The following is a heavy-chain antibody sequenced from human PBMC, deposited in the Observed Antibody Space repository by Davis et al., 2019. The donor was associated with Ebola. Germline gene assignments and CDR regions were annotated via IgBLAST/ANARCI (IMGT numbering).Heavy chain of an antibody. J-gene: IGHJ4*02. D-gene: IGHD3-3*01. CDR1: GGTFSSYA. V-gene: IGHV1-69*06. CDR2: IIPIFGTA. CDR3: ARESSQARFLEWLRFDY. Sequence: SVKVSCKASGGTFSSYAISWVRQAPGQGLEWMGGIIPIFGTANYAQKFQGRVTITADKSTSTAYMELSSLRSEDTAVYYCARESSQARFLEWLRFDYWGQGTLVTVSS.